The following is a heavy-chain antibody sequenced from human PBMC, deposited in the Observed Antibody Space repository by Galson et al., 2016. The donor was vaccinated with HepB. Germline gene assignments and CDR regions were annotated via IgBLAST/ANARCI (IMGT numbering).Heavy chain of an antibody. D-gene: IGHD7-27*01. J-gene: IGHJ2*01. V-gene: IGHV4-4*02. CDR1: GGSVSSNDW. CDR3: ARDKLRTLGGTPYWSFDL. Sequence: ETLSLTCAVSGGSVSSNDWWNWVRQPTGKGLEWIGEIVHSGTTMYNPSLKSRVTISMDKSNNQFSLKLTSVTAADTAVYYCARDKLRTLGGTPYWSFDLWGRGTLVTVSS. CDR2: IVHSGTT.